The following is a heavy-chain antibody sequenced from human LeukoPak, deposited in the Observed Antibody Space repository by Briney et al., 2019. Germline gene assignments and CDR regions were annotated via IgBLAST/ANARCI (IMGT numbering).Heavy chain of an antibody. V-gene: IGHV3-21*01. CDR3: ARDLGWLQSDY. CDR2: IDRSSTYI. J-gene: IGHJ4*02. CDR1: GFTFSTYT. Sequence: GGSLRLSCAASGFTFSTYTMTWVRQAPGKGLEWVSSIDRSSTYISYADSVKGRFTISRDNARNSLYLQIHNLRAEDTAVYYCARDLGWLQSDYWGQGTLVTVSS. D-gene: IGHD5-24*01.